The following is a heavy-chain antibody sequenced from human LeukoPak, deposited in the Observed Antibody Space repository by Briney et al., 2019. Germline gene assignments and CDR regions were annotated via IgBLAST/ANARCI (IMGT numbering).Heavy chain of an antibody. CDR3: ARVQWELLSYYYYYMDV. CDR2: IYSGGST. V-gene: IGHV3-53*01. J-gene: IGHJ6*03. CDR1: GFTVSSNY. D-gene: IGHD1-26*01. Sequence: GGSLRLSCAASGFTVSSNYMSWVRQAPGKGLEWVSVIYSGGSTYYADSVKGRFTISRDNSKNTLYLQMNSLRAEDTAVYYCARVQWELLSYYYYYMDVWGKGTSVTISS.